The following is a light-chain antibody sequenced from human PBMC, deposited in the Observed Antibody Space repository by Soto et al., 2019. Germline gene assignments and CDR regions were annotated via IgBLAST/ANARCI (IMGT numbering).Light chain of an antibody. J-gene: IGLJ3*02. CDR3: SSYTTRSTWV. CDR2: EVS. Sequence: QSALTQPASVSGSPGQSIAISCTGTSNDVGAYNYVSWFQQHPDEAPNLLIYEVSNRPSGVSNRFSASKSGNTASLTISGLQAEDEADYYCSSYTTRSTWVFGGGTKLTVL. CDR1: SNDVGAYNY. V-gene: IGLV2-14*01.